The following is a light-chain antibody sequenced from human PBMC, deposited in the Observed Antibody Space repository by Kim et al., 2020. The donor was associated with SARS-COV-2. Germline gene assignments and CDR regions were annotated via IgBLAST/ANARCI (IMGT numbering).Light chain of an antibody. V-gene: IGKV1-39*01. CDR2: AAS. CDR3: QQSHSIPYT. Sequence: SEYLGHRVTITCRASQSITTYLNWYQQKPGKAPLLLIYAASSLQSGVPSRFSGSGSGTDFTLTISSLQPEDFATYFCQQSHSIPYTFGQGTKLEI. CDR1: QSITTY. J-gene: IGKJ2*01.